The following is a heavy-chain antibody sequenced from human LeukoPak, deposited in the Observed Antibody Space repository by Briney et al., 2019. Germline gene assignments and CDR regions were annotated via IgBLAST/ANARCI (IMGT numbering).Heavy chain of an antibody. V-gene: IGHV3-9*01. Sequence: GGSLRLSCAASGFTFDDYAMHWVRQAPGKGLEWVSGISWNSGSIGYADSVKGRFTISRDNAKNSLYLQMNSLRAEDTALYYCAKEDYLYFDYWGQGTLVTVSS. CDR2: ISWNSGSI. J-gene: IGHJ4*02. CDR1: GFTFDDYA. CDR3: AKEDYLYFDY. D-gene: IGHD4-11*01.